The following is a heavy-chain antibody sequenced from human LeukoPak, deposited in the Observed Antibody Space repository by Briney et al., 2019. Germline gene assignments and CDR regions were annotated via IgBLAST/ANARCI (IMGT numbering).Heavy chain of an antibody. CDR1: GGTFSSYT. J-gene: IGHJ5*02. D-gene: IGHD3-16*01. V-gene: IGHV1-69*02. CDR3: ARSALGGARTDWFDP. Sequence: GSSVKVSCKASGGTFSSYTISWVRQAPGQGLEWMGRIIPILGIANSAQKFQGRVTITAEKSTSTAYMELSSLRSEDTAVYYCARSALGGARTDWFDPWGQGTLVTVSS. CDR2: IIPILGIA.